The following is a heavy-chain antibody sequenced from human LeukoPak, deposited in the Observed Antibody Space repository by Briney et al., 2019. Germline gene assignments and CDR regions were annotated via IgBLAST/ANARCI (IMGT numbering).Heavy chain of an antibody. CDR1: GFTFSSYA. J-gene: IGHJ4*02. Sequence: GGSLRLSCAASGFTFSSYAMSWVRQAPGKGLEWVSAISGSGGSTYYADSVKGRFTISRDNSKNTLYLQMNSLRAEDTALYYCAKDPLAYCTSSSCFDFDFWGQGALVTVSS. D-gene: IGHD2-2*01. V-gene: IGHV3-23*01. CDR2: ISGSGGST. CDR3: AKDPLAYCTSSSCFDFDF.